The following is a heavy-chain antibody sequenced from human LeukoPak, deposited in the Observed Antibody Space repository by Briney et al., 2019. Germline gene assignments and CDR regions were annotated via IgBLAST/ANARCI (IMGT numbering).Heavy chain of an antibody. D-gene: IGHD3-10*01. Sequence: GGSLRLSCAASVFTFSSYGMHWVRQAPAKRLEGVAVISYDGSNKYYADSVKGRFTISRDNSKNKLYLQMNSLRAEDTAVYYCAKGIKTEYYYYGMDVWGQGTTVTVSS. CDR3: AKGIKTEYYYYGMDV. V-gene: IGHV3-30*18. CDR2: ISYDGSNK. CDR1: VFTFSSYG. J-gene: IGHJ6*02.